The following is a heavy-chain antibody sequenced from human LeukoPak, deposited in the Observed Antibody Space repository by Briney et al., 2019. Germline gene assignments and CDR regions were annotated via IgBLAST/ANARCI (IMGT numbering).Heavy chain of an antibody. CDR2: INSDGSST. Sequence: GGSLKLSCAASGFTFSRYWMHWVRQAPGKGLVWVSLINSDGSSTSYADSVKGRITISRDNAKNTLYLQMNSLRAEDTAVYYCATLRYFDWSDYWGQGTLVTVSS. CDR3: ATLRYFDWSDY. CDR1: GFTFSRYW. D-gene: IGHD3-9*01. V-gene: IGHV3-74*01. J-gene: IGHJ4*02.